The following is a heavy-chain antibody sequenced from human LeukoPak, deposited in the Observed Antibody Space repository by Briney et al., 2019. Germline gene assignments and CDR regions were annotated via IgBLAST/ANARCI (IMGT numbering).Heavy chain of an antibody. V-gene: IGHV3-30*18. CDR2: ISYDGSNK. CDR3: AKSGYSGYGIYYFDY. CDR1: GFTFSSYG. J-gene: IGHJ4*02. D-gene: IGHD5-12*01. Sequence: GGSLRLSCAASGFTFSSYGMHWVRQAPGKGLEWVAVISYDGSNKYYADSVKGRFTISRDNSKNTLYLQMNSLRAEDTAVYYCAKSGYSGYGIYYFDYWGQGTLVTVSS.